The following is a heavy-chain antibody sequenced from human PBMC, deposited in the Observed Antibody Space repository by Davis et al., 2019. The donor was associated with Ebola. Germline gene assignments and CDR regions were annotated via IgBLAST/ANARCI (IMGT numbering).Heavy chain of an antibody. CDR3: ARLRDYHDDSGYAFDI. CDR2: IYYDGST. Sequence: MPSETLSLTCTVSGDSISGSRYYWGWIRQPPGKGLEWIGYIYYDGSTYYNPSFGSRVTIYIDTSKNQFSLRLRSETAADTAIYYCARLRDYHDDSGYAFDIWGQGTKVSVSS. V-gene: IGHV4-39*01. D-gene: IGHD3-22*01. J-gene: IGHJ3*02. CDR1: GDSISGSRYY.